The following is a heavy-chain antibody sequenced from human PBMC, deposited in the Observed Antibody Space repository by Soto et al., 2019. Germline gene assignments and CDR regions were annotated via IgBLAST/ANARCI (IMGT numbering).Heavy chain of an antibody. D-gene: IGHD2-15*01. CDR2: IYYSGST. Sequence: KPSETLSLTCTASGDSLSSGGYYWSWLRQHPGKGLEWIGYIYYSGSTYYNPSLKSRVTISLDTSKNQFSLKLTSVTAADTAVYYCAREWSRAGYFDYWGQGTLVTVSS. CDR3: AREWSRAGYFDY. J-gene: IGHJ4*02. CDR1: GDSLSSGGYY. V-gene: IGHV4-31*03.